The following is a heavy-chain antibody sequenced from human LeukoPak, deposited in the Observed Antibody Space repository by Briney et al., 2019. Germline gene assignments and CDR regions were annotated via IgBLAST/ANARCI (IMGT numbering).Heavy chain of an antibody. CDR2: IYHSGST. CDR1: GYSISSGYY. V-gene: IGHV4-38-2*02. J-gene: IGHJ4*02. CDR3: ARDSSYYYGSSGYYHLGY. Sequence: SETLSLTCTVSGYSISSGYYWGWIRQPPGKGLEWIGSIYHSGSTYYNPSLKSRVTISVDTSKNQFSLKLSSVTAADTAVYYCARDSSYYYGSSGYYHLGYWGQGTLVTVSS. D-gene: IGHD3-22*01.